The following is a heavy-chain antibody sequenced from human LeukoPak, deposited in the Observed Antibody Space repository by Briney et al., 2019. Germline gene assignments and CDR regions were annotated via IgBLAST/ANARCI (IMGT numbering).Heavy chain of an antibody. CDR3: AKFEEVRLVSYFDY. Sequence: GGSLRLSCAASGFTFSSYEMNWVRQAPGKGLEWVSAISGSGGSTYYADSVKGRFTISRDNSKNTLYLQMNGLRAEDTAVYYCAKFEEVRLVSYFDYWGQGTLVTVSS. CDR2: ISGSGGST. J-gene: IGHJ4*02. CDR1: GFTFSSYE. D-gene: IGHD2-21*01. V-gene: IGHV3-23*01.